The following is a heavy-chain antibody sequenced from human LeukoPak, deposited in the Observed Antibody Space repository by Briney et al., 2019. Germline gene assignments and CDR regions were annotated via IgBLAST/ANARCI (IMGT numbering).Heavy chain of an antibody. Sequence: ASVKVSCKASGYTLTSYDINWVRQATGQGLEWMGWMNPNSGNTGYAQKFQGRVTMTRNTSISTAYMELSSLRSEDTAVYYCARGRDGSGSFDYWGQGTLVTVSS. D-gene: IGHD3-10*01. CDR1: GYTLTSYD. V-gene: IGHV1-8*01. J-gene: IGHJ4*02. CDR3: ARGRDGSGSFDY. CDR2: MNPNSGNT.